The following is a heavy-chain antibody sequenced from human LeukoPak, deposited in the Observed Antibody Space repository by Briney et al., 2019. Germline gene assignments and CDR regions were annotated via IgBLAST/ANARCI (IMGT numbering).Heavy chain of an antibody. Sequence: GGSLRLSCAASGFTFSSYAMSWVRQAPGKGLEWVSGIIDSGESTYYANFAKGRFTISRDNSDNTLYLQMNSLRAEDTAVYYCAKLGGQELHNYYVAVCGKGTTVAVSS. CDR3: AKLGGQELHNYYVAV. CDR1: GFTFSSYA. J-gene: IGHJ6*03. D-gene: IGHD3-16*01. CDR2: IIDSGEST. V-gene: IGHV3-23*01.